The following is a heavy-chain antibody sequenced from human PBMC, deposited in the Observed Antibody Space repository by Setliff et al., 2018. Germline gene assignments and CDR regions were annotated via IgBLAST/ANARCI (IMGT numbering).Heavy chain of an antibody. D-gene: IGHD3-16*01. CDR1: GFTFNKYW. CDR2: LNQDGSET. V-gene: IGHV3-7*01. J-gene: IGHJ4*02. Sequence: PGGSLRLSCAASGFTFNKYWMSWVRQDPEKGLEWLANLNQDGSETYYVDSVKGRFTISRDNAKNSLYLQMNGLRAEDTAVYYCTKGGTQDFDYWGQGTLVTVS. CDR3: TKGGTQDFDY.